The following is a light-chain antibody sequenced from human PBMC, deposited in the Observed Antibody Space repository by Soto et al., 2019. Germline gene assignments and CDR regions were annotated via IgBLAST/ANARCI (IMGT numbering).Light chain of an antibody. CDR3: CSYAGSSTFYV. CDR2: EVN. J-gene: IGLJ1*01. V-gene: IGLV2-23*02. CDR1: SSDVGSYNL. Sequence: QSALTQPPSVSGSPGQSITISCTGTSSDVGSYNLVSWYQQEPGKAPKLMIYEVNKRPSGVSTRFSGSKSGNTASLTISELQAEDEADYYCCSYAGSSTFYVFGTGTKLTVL.